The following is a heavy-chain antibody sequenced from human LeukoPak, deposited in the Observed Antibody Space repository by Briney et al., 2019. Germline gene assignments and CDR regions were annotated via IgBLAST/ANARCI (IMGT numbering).Heavy chain of an antibody. D-gene: IGHD3-10*01. CDR2: ITGSGPYM. CDR3: VRDIGAVRGEVYFDY. CDR1: GFTFSTFA. V-gene: IGHV3-21*06. J-gene: IGHJ4*02. Sequence: GGSLRLSCAASGFTFSTFAMHWVRLSPGKGLEWVSSITGSGPYMLYADSVKHRFTISRDNTKNLLYLEMNSLRAEDTAMYFCVRDIGAVRGEVYFDYWGQGTLVTVSS.